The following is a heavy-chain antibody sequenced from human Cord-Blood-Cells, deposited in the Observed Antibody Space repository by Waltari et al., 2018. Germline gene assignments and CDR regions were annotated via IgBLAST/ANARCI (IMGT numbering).Heavy chain of an antibody. CDR2: IYYSGST. J-gene: IGHJ4*02. V-gene: IGHV4-39*01. CDR3: AIYDSSGYYFDY. Sequence: GPGLVKPSETLSLTCTVSGGSISSSSYYWGWIRQPPGKGLEWIGSIYYSGSTYYNPSLKSRVTISVDTSKNQFSLKLSSVTAADTAVYYCAIYDSSGYYFDYWGQGTLVTVSS. CDR1: GGSISSSSYY. D-gene: IGHD3-22*01.